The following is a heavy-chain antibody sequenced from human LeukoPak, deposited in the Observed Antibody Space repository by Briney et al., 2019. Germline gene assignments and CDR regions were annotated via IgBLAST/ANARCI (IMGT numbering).Heavy chain of an antibody. CDR1: GHSFSSYW. D-gene: IGHD3-10*01. CDR2: IYPGDSNT. CDR3: ARFIYASGRFSDF. J-gene: IGHJ4*02. V-gene: IGHV5-51*03. Sequence: GESLKISCKGSGHSFSSYWIGWVRQMPGKGLEWMGIIYPGDSNTRYSPSFQGQVTISADKSISTAYLQWSSLKASDAAMYYCARFIYASGRFSDFWGQGTLVTVSS.